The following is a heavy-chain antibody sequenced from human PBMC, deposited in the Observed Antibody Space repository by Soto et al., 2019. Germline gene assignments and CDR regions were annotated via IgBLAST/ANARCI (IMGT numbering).Heavy chain of an antibody. J-gene: IGHJ4*02. Sequence: SETLSLTCTVSGGSISSSSYYWGWIRQPPGKGLEWIGSIYYSGSTYYNPSLKSRVTISVDTSKNQFSLKLSSVTAADTAVYYCARGYVDYGYWGQGTLVTVSS. CDR1: GGSISSSSYY. D-gene: IGHD4-17*01. V-gene: IGHV4-39*01. CDR2: IYYSGST. CDR3: ARGYVDYGY.